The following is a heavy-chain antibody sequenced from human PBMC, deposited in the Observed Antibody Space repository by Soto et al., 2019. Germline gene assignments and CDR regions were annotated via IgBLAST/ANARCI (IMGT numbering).Heavy chain of an antibody. CDR3: ARAGSGRYYYYSDGMDV. CDR1: GFTFSSYW. Sequence: GGSLRLSCAASGFTFSSYWMSWVRQAPGKGLEWVANIKQDGSEKYYVDSVKGRFTISRDNAKNSLYLQMNSLRAEDTAVYYCARAGSGRYYYYSDGMDVWGQGTTVTVSS. V-gene: IGHV3-7*03. D-gene: IGHD1-26*01. J-gene: IGHJ6*02. CDR2: IKQDGSEK.